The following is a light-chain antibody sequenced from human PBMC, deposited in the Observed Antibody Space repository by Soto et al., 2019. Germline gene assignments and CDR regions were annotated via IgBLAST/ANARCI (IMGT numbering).Light chain of an antibody. J-gene: IGKJ1*01. V-gene: IGKV1-5*01. CDR2: DAS. CDR3: QQYGSSSVT. Sequence: DIQMTQSPSTLSASVGDRVTITCRASRSIGNWLAWFQQKTGKAPQLLVYDASSLERGVPSRFSGSGSGTEFTLNISSLQPDDFATYYCQQYGSSSVTVGQGTKVEIK. CDR1: RSIGNW.